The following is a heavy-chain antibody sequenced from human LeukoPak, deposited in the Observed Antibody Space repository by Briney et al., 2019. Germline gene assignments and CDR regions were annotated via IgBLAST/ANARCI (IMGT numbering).Heavy chain of an antibody. D-gene: IGHD3-16*01. CDR2: IYPGDSDT. Sequence: GESLKISCQGSGYSINNYWIAWVRQMPGKGLEWMGIIYPGDSDTRYSPSFQGQVTISADKSISTAYLQWSSLKASDTAMYYCARLGGRFVNWFDPWGRGTLVTVSS. J-gene: IGHJ5*02. V-gene: IGHV5-51*01. CDR1: GYSINNYW. CDR3: ARLGGRFVNWFDP.